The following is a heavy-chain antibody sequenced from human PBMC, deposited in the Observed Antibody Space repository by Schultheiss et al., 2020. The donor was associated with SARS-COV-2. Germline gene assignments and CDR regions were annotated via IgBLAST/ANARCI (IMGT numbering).Heavy chain of an antibody. J-gene: IGHJ4*02. CDR1: GGSISSYY. CDR3: ARHRYSSSSYYFDY. V-gene: IGHV4-59*08. D-gene: IGHD6-13*01. CDR2: IYYSGST. Sequence: ETLSLTCTVSGGSISSYYWSWIRQPPGKGLEWIGYIYYSGSTNYNPSLKSRVTISVDTSKNQFSLKLSSVTAADTAVYYCARHRYSSSSYYFDYWGQGTLVTVSS.